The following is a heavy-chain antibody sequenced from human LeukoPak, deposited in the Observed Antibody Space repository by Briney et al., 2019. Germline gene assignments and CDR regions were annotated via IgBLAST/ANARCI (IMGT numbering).Heavy chain of an antibody. D-gene: IGHD2-2*01. V-gene: IGHV4-4*07. CDR2: IYTSGST. Sequence: SETLSLTCTVSGGSISSYYWSWIRQPAGKGLEWIRRIYTSGSTNYNPSLKSRVTMSVDTSKNQFSLKLSSVTAADTAVYYCAREMRCSSTSCYLFDYWGQGTLVTVSS. CDR1: GGSISSYY. J-gene: IGHJ4*02. CDR3: AREMRCSSTSCYLFDY.